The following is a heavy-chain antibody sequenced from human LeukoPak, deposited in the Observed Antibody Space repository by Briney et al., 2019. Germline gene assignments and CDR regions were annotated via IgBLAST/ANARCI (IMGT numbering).Heavy chain of an antibody. J-gene: IGHJ5*02. CDR1: GYTFTSYG. CDR2: ISAYNGNT. CDR3: ARVVGVPASGWFDP. Sequence: EASVKVSCKASGYTFTSYGISWVRQAPGQGLEWMGWISAYNGNTNYAQKLQGRVTMTTDTFTSTAYMELRSLRSDDTAVYYCARVVGVPASGWFDPWGQGTLVTVSS. V-gene: IGHV1-18*01. D-gene: IGHD2-2*01.